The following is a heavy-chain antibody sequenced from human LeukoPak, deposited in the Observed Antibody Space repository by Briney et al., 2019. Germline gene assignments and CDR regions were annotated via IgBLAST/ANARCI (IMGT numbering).Heavy chain of an antibody. J-gene: IGHJ5*02. V-gene: IGHV3-74*01. CDR1: GFTFSAHW. CDR2: IYNDGSST. Sequence: VGSLRLSCAASGFTFSAHWMYWVRQAPGKGLVWISRIYNDGSSTTYADSVKGRFTISRDNAKNMLYLQMNSLRAEDTAVYYCTRAPINYCSGGSCYSGTNWFDPWGQGTLVTVSS. CDR3: TRAPINYCSGGSCYSGTNWFDP. D-gene: IGHD2-15*01.